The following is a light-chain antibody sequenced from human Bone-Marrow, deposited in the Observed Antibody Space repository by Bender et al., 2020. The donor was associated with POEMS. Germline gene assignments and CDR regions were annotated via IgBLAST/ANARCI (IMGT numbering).Light chain of an antibody. CDR2: EVD. CDR3: CSYADVGPI. CDR1: SRDVGYYDY. V-gene: IGLV2-8*01. Sequence: QSALTQPPSASGSPGQSVTISCTGTSRDVGYYDYVSWYQQHPGKAPKLMIYEVDKRPSGVPDRFSGSKSGNTASLTVSGLQAEDEADYYCCSYADVGPIFGGGTQVTVL. J-gene: IGLJ7*01.